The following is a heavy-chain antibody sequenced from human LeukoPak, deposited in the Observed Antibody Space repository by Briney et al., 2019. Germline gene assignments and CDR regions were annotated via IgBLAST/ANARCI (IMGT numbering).Heavy chain of an antibody. D-gene: IGHD6-6*01. CDR1: GYTFTGYY. CDR2: INPNSGGT. CDR3: ARVLFEYSSSSFTYYYYYMDV. V-gene: IGHV1-2*02. Sequence: VASVKVSCKASGYTFTGYYMHWVRQAPGQGLEWMGWINPNSGGTNYAQKFQGRVTMTRDTSISTAYMELSRLRSEDTAVYYCARVLFEYSSSSFTYYYYYMDVWGKGTTVTVSS. J-gene: IGHJ6*03.